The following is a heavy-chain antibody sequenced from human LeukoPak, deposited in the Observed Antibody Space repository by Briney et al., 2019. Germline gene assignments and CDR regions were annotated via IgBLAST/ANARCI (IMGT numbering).Heavy chain of an antibody. CDR2: IIPIFGTA. CDR3: ARDPGAAAGVNWFDP. V-gene: IGHV1-69*13. CDR1: GGTFSSYA. J-gene: IGHJ5*02. D-gene: IGHD6-13*01. Sequence: GASVKVSCKASGGTFSSYAISWVRQAPGQGLEWMGGIIPIFGTANYAQKFQGRVTITADESTSTAYMELNSLRSEDTAVYYCARDPGAAAGVNWFDPWGQGTLVTVSS.